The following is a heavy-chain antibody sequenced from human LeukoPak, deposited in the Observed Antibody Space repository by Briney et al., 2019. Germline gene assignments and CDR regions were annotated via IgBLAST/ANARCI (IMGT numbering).Heavy chain of an antibody. Sequence: SETLSLTCTVSGGSISSYYWSWIRQPPGKGLEWIGYIYYSGSTNYNPSLKSRVTISVDTSKNQFSLKLTSVTAADTAVYYCARSYSYGRNVFDYWGQGTLVTVSS. CDR3: ARSYSYGRNVFDY. J-gene: IGHJ4*02. CDR2: IYYSGST. D-gene: IGHD5-18*01. V-gene: IGHV4-59*12. CDR1: GGSISSYY.